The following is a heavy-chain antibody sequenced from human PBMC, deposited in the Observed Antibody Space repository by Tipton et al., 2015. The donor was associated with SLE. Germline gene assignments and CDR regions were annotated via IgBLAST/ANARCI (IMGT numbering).Heavy chain of an antibody. CDR1: GFTFSTYA. D-gene: IGHD5-24*01. CDR2: ISYDGSNK. CDR3: ARDPYTILAYFDY. J-gene: IGHJ4*02. Sequence: SLRLSCAASGFTFSTYAMHWVRQAPGKGLEWVAVISYDGSNKYYADSVKGRFTISRDNSKNTLYLQMNSLKPEDTAVYYCARDPYTILAYFDYWGQGTLVTVSS. V-gene: IGHV3-30*04.